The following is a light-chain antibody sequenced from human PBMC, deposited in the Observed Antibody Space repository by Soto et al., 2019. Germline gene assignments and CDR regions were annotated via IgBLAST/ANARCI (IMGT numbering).Light chain of an antibody. Sequence: IVLTQSPVTLSLSPGEGATLSCRASQSVTGTNLAWYQQRAGQAPRLLIYDAVRRATGIPDRFSGSGSGTDVTLTISRLEPEDFAVDYCHQYGSSLGTFGQGTKVEV. CDR3: HQYGSSLGT. CDR2: DAV. J-gene: IGKJ2*01. CDR1: QSVTGTN. V-gene: IGKV3-20*01.